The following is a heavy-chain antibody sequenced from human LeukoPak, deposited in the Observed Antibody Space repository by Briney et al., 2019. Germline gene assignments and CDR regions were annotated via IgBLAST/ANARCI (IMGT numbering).Heavy chain of an antibody. CDR1: GFTVSSNY. CDR3: AKEEDSKSGWVYDY. Sequence: GGSLRLSCAASGFTVSSNYMSWVRQAPGKGLEWVSVIYSGGSTYYADSVKGRFTISRHNSKNTLYLQMNSLRAEDTAVYYCAKEEDSKSGWVYDYWGQGTLVTVSS. D-gene: IGHD6-13*01. V-gene: IGHV3-53*01. CDR2: IYSGGST. J-gene: IGHJ4*02.